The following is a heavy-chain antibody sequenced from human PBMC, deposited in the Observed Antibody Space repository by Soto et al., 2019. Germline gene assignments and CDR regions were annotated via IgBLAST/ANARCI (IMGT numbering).Heavy chain of an antibody. CDR2: INAGNGNT. J-gene: IGHJ4*02. D-gene: IGHD1-26*01. CDR3: ARSPQWELPYFDY. CDR1: GYTFTSYA. V-gene: IGHV1-3*01. Sequence: ASVKVSCKASGYTFTSYAMHWVRQAPGQRLEWMGWINAGNGNTKYSQKFQGRVTITRDTSTSTAYMELSSLRSEDTAVYHCARSPQWELPYFDYWGQGSLVTVSS.